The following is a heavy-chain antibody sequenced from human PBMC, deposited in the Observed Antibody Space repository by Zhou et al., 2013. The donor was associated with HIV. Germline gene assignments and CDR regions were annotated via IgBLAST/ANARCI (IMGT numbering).Heavy chain of an antibody. CDR3: ARVRDSVAGDY. CDR2: INPSSEST. CDR1: GYTFSSYF. J-gene: IGHJ4*02. V-gene: IGHV1-46*01. D-gene: IGHD6-19*01. Sequence: QVQLVQSGAEVMRPGASVKVSCRASGYTFSSYFLHWVRQAPGQGLQWMGLINPSSESTNYAQQFRGRVTMTADTSTGKAYMELRSLTYDDTALYYCARVRDSVAGDYWGQGTLVTVSS.